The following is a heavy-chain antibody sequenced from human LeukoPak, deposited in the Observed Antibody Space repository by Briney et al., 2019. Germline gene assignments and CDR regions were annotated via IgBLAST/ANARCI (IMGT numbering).Heavy chain of an antibody. D-gene: IGHD6-19*01. CDR3: ARGAGWYDY. V-gene: IGHV4-59*11. CDR2: IHYTGRT. J-gene: IGHJ4*02. CDR1: GGSISSHY. Sequence: SETLSLTCAVSGGSISSHYWSWLRPPPGEGVEWIAYIHYTGRTNYNPSLKGRVTISVDTSNSQFSLNLNSVTAADTAVYYCARGAGWYDYWGQGTLVTVS.